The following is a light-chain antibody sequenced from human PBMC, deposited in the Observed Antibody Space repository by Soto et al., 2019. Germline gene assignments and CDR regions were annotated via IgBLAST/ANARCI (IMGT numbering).Light chain of an antibody. CDR2: DAS. CDR3: QQYNSYPNT. Sequence: DVQMTQSPSTLSASVGDRVTITCRASQSINSWLVWYQQTPGQAPKLLIFDASNLESGVTSRFSGSGSGTDFTLTISSLQPDDLGTYYCQQYNSYPNTFGQGTKLEVK. J-gene: IGKJ2*01. CDR1: QSINSW. V-gene: IGKV1-5*01.